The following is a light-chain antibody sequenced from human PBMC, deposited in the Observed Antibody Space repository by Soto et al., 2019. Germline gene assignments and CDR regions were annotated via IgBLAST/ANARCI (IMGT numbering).Light chain of an antibody. Sequence: DIQMTQSPSTLSASLGDRVTITCRASQSISSWLAWYQQKPGKAPKLLIYDASSLESGVPSRFSGSGSGTEFTLTISSLQSEDFAVYYCQQYNNWPWWTFGQGTKVDIK. CDR3: QQYNNWPWWT. CDR2: DAS. CDR1: QSISSW. J-gene: IGKJ1*01. V-gene: IGKV1-5*01.